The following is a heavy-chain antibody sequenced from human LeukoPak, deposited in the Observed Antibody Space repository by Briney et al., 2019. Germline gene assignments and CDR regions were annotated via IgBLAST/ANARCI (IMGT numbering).Heavy chain of an antibody. CDR3: APRPPTTVTTSSATSPLDY. CDR1: GSRLTSYN. D-gene: IGHD4-17*01. V-gene: IGHV3-21*04. Sequence: GGSLRLSCAASGSRLTSYNLNWVRQAPGKGLEWVSSISSSSSYIHYADSVKGRFTISRDNAKNSLYLQMNSLRAEDTAVYYCAPRPPTTVTTSSATSPLDYWGQGTLVTVSS. CDR2: ISSSSSYI. J-gene: IGHJ4*02.